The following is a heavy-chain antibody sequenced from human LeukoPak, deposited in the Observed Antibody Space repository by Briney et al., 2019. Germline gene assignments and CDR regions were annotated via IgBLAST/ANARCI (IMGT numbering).Heavy chain of an antibody. J-gene: IGHJ4*02. CDR1: GFTFSSYR. Sequence: PGGSLRLSCAASGFTFSSYRVNWVRQAPGKGLEWVSSISSSSSYIYYADSVKGRFTISRDNAKTSLYLQMNSLRAEDTAVYYCARDWGYCSSTSCYGGFDYWGQGTLVTVSS. V-gene: IGHV3-21*01. CDR3: ARDWGYCSSTSCYGGFDY. CDR2: ISSSSSYI. D-gene: IGHD2-2*01.